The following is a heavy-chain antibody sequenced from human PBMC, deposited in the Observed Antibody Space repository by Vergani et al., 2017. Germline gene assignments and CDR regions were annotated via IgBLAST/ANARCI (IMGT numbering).Heavy chain of an antibody. J-gene: IGHJ6*02. D-gene: IGHD3-10*01. CDR1: GGTFSSYT. CDR2: IIPILGIA. V-gene: IGHV1-69*02. Sequence: QVQLVQSGAEVKKPGSSVKVSCKASGGTFSSYTISWVRQAPGQGLEWMGRIIPILGIANYAQKFQGRVTITADKSTSTAYMELSSLRSEDTAVYYCARGDYYGSGSYRRPPGMDVWGQGTTVTVSS. CDR3: ARGDYYGSGSYRRPPGMDV.